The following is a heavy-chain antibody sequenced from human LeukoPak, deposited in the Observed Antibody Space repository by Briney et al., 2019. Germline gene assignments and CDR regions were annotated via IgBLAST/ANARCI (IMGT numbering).Heavy chain of an antibody. CDR1: GGTFSSYA. J-gene: IGHJ3*02. V-gene: IGHV1-69*05. D-gene: IGHD6-13*01. CDR3: ARQRQQLVLGDAFDI. Sequence: SVEVSCKASGGTFSSYAISWVQQAPGQRLEWMGGIIPIFGTANSAQKFEGRVTITTDESTSTAYMELSSLRSEDTVVYYCARQRQQLVLGDAFDIWGQGTMVTVSS. CDR2: IIPIFGTA.